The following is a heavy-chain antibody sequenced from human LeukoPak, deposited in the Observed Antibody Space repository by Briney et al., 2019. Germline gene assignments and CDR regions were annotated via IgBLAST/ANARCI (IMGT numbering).Heavy chain of an antibody. CDR1: GYTFTSYG. J-gene: IGHJ6*03. Sequence: GASVKVSCKASGYTFTSYGISWVRQAPGQGLEWMGWISAYNGNTNYAQKLQGRVTMTTDTSTSTAYMELRSLRSDDTAVYYCARDGEGCSSTSCYYYYYYMDVWGKGTTVTVSS. CDR3: ARDGEGCSSTSCYYYYYYMDV. V-gene: IGHV1-18*01. CDR2: ISAYNGNT. D-gene: IGHD2-2*01.